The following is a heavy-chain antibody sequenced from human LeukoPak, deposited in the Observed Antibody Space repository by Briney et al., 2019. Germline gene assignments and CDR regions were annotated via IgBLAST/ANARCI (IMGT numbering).Heavy chain of an antibody. CDR1: GFTFSSYA. D-gene: IGHD6-19*01. Sequence: PWGSLRLSCAASGFTFSSYAMSWVRQAPGKGLEWVSAISRSGGSTYYADSVKGRFTISRDNSKNTLYLQMNSLRAEDTAVYYCAKGGVSSGWYFEVFDYWGQGTLVTVSS. J-gene: IGHJ4*02. CDR2: ISRSGGST. V-gene: IGHV3-23*01. CDR3: AKGGVSSGWYFEVFDY.